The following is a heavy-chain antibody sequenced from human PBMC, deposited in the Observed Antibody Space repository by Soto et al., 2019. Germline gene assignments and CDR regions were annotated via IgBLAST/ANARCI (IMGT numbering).Heavy chain of an antibody. Sequence: PSQTLSLTCAISGDCFSSNSVVWNWIRQSPSRGLEWLGRTYYRSKWFYEYAASVKSRIVINPDTSKNQFSLQLSSVTPEDTAVYYCARGPFMVDPCRGFDQWGRGTPVPVSS. V-gene: IGHV6-1*01. J-gene: IGHJ4*02. CDR1: GDCFSSNSVV. CDR2: TYYRSKWFY. CDR3: ARGPFMVDPCRGFDQ. D-gene: IGHD2-15*01.